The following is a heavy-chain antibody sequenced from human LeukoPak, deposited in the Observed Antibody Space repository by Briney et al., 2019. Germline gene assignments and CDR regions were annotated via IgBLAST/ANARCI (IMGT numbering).Heavy chain of an antibody. CDR1: GFTFSSYW. CDR2: IKQDGSEK. Sequence: PGGSLRLSCAASGFTFSSYWMSWVRQAPGKGLEWVANIKQDGSEKYYVDSVKGRFTISRDNAKNSLYLQMNSLRAEDTALYYCAKDMSAAESTVDYWGQGTLVTVSS. D-gene: IGHD6-13*01. CDR3: AKDMSAAESTVDY. J-gene: IGHJ4*02. V-gene: IGHV3-7*03.